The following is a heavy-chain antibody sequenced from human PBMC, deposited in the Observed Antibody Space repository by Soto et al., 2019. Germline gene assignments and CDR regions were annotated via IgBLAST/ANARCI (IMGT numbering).Heavy chain of an antibody. Sequence: GGSLRLSCAASGFTFSSYGMHWVRQAPGKGLEWVAVISYDGSNKYYADSVKGRFTISRDNSKNTLYLQMNSLRAEDTAVYYCNPFSSSWYSGGEYFQHWGQGTLVTVSS. CDR2: ISYDGSNK. D-gene: IGHD6-13*01. V-gene: IGHV3-30*03. CDR3: NPFSSSWYSGGEYFQH. CDR1: GFTFSSYG. J-gene: IGHJ1*01.